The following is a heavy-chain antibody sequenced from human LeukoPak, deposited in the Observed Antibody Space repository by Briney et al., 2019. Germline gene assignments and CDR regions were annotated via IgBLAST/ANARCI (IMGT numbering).Heavy chain of an antibody. J-gene: IGHJ4*02. CDR2: ISGSGGST. D-gene: IGHD4-17*01. Sequence: GGSLRLSCAASGFTFSSYAMSWVRQAPGKGLEWVSAISGSGGSTYYADSVKDRFTISRDNSKNTLYLQMNSLRAEDTAVYYCARDRFVYTVTTGIDYWGQGTLVTVSS. CDR3: ARDRFVYTVTTGIDY. CDR1: GFTFSSYA. V-gene: IGHV3-23*01.